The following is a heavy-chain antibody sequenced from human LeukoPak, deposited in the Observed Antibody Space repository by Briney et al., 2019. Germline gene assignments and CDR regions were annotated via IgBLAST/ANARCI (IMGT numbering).Heavy chain of an antibody. CDR3: ARAHGSGSYYPVDY. CDR2: ISSSSSYI. J-gene: IGHJ4*02. Sequence: GGSLRLSCAASGFTFSSYSMNWVRQAPGKGLEWVSSISSSSSYIYYADSVKGRFTISRDNAKNSLYLQMNSLRAEDTAVYYCARAHGSGSYYPVDYWGQGTLVTVSS. D-gene: IGHD3-10*01. CDR1: GFTFSSYS. V-gene: IGHV3-21*01.